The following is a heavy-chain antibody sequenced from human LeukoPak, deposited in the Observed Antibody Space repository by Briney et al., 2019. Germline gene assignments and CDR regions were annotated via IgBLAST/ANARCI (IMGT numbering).Heavy chain of an antibody. CDR3: ASQNRIAVVGA. CDR2: IYYSGST. V-gene: IGHV4-59*01. CDR1: GGSISSYY. D-gene: IGHD6-19*01. Sequence: SETLSFTCTVSGGSISSYYWSWIRQPPGKGLEWIGYIYYSGSTNYNPSLKSRVTISVDTSKNQFSLKLSSVTAADTAVYYCASQNRIAVVGAWGQGTLVTVSS. J-gene: IGHJ4*02.